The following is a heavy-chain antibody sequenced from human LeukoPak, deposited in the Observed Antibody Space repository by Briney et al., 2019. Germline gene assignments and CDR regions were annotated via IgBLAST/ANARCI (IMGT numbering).Heavy chain of an antibody. Sequence: PGGALRLSCAASGFTFSDYYMSWIRQAPGKGLEWVSYISSSGSTIYYADSVKGRFTISRDNAKNSLYLQMNSLRAEDTAVYYCARGSRPEVATILYDNWGQGTLITVSP. D-gene: IGHD5-12*01. CDR3: ARGSRPEVATILYDN. J-gene: IGHJ4*02. V-gene: IGHV3-11*01. CDR1: GFTFSDYY. CDR2: ISSSGSTI.